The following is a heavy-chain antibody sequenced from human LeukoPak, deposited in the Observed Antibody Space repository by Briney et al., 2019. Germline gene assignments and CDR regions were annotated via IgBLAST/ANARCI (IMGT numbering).Heavy chain of an antibody. J-gene: IGHJ4*02. CDR2: ISRSGGST. D-gene: IGHD6-13*01. V-gene: IGHV3-23*01. CDR1: GLTFSSYA. Sequence: GGSLRLSCAASGLTFSSYAMTWVRQAPGKGLEWVSAISRSGGSTNYADSVKGRFTISRDNSKNTLYLQMNSLRAEDTAVYYCAKDRNRKESSWYDYWGQGTLVTVSS. CDR3: AKDRNRKESSWYDY.